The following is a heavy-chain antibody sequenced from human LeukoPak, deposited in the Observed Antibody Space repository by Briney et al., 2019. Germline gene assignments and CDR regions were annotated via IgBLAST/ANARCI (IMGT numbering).Heavy chain of an antibody. Sequence: GGSLRLSCAASGFTFSSYAMHWVRQAPGKGLEWVAVISYDGSNKYYADSVKGRFTISRDNSKNTLYLQMNSLRAEDTAVYYCAKGDYDSSGYLDWGQGTLVTVSS. V-gene: IGHV3-30*04. CDR3: AKGDYDSSGYLD. CDR2: ISYDGSNK. D-gene: IGHD3-22*01. CDR1: GFTFSSYA. J-gene: IGHJ4*02.